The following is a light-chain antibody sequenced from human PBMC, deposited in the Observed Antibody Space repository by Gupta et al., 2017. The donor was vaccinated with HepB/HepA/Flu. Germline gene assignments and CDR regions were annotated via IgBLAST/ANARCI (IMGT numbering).Light chain of an antibody. CDR1: QRVSSY. CDR3: QQYNNWPQT. Sequence: EIVMTQSPATLSVSPGERATLPCRASQRVSSYLAWYQQKPGQAPRLLIYGASTRATGIPARFSGSGSGTEFTLTISSLQSEDFAVYYCQQYNNWPQTFGQGTKVEIK. V-gene: IGKV3-15*01. CDR2: GAS. J-gene: IGKJ1*01.